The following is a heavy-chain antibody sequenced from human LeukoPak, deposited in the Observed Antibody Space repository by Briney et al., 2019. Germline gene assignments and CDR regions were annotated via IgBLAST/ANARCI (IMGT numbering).Heavy chain of an antibody. CDR1: GFTFSSYA. J-gene: IGHJ3*02. CDR2: ISYDGSNK. Sequence: GGSLRLSCAASGFTFSSYAMHWVRQAPGKGLEWVAVISYDGSNKYYADSVKGRFTISRDNSKNTLYLQMNSLRAEDTAVYYCARGMGLLWFGVPLGAFDIWGQGTMVTVSS. D-gene: IGHD3-10*01. V-gene: IGHV3-30-3*01. CDR3: ARGMGLLWFGVPLGAFDI.